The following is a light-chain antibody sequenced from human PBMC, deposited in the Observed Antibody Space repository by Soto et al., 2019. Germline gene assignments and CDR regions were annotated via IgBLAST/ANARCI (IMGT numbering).Light chain of an antibody. CDR2: DVS. J-gene: IGLJ3*02. CDR1: SSDVRNYNS. V-gene: IGLV2-14*03. CDR3: GSYTSTSTLV. Sequence: QSVLTQPASVSGSPGQSITISCTGTSSDVRNYNSVSWYQQHPGKAPKLMICDVSNRPPGVSHRFSGSKSGNTASLTISGLQAEDEAVYYCGSYTSTSTLVFGGGTKLTVL.